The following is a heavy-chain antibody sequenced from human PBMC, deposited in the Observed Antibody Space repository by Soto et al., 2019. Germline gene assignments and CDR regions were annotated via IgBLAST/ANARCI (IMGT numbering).Heavy chain of an antibody. CDR1: GGCLDRYY. Sequence: SETLSLTCAVYGGCLDRYYWSWIRQPPGKGLEWIGEINHSGSTNYNPSLKSRVTISVDTSKNQFSLKLSSVTAADTAVYYCARATPARITIVRGVIVGTNYYYYMDAWGKGTTVT. CDR2: INHSGST. V-gene: IGHV4-34*01. CDR3: ARATPARITIVRGVIVGTNYYYYMDA. J-gene: IGHJ6*03. D-gene: IGHD3-10*01.